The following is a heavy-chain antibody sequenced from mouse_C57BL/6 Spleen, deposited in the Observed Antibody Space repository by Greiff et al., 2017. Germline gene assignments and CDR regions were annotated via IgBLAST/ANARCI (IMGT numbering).Heavy chain of an antibody. CDR1: GYTFTSYW. V-gene: IGHV1-55*01. J-gene: IGHJ1*03. Sequence: QVQLQQPGAELVKPGASVKMSCKASGYTFTSYWITWVKQRPGQGLEWIGDIYPGSGSTNYNEKFKSKATLTVDTSSSTAYMQLSSLTSEDSAVXYCARRGVYYGSSPFDVWGTGTTVTVSS. CDR2: IYPGSGST. D-gene: IGHD1-1*01. CDR3: ARRGVYYGSSPFDV.